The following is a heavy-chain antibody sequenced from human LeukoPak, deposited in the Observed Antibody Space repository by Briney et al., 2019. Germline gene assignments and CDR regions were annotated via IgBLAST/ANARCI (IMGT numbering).Heavy chain of an antibody. CDR2: ISSSGSTI. CDR1: GFTFSDYY. J-gene: IGHJ3*02. D-gene: IGHD3-3*01. Sequence: GGSLRLSCAASGFTFSDYYMSWIRQAPGKGLEWVSYISSSGSTIYYADSVKGRFTISRDNAKNSLYLQMNSLRAEDTAVYYCASGYYDFWSGYMTGAFDIWGQGTMVTVSS. CDR3: ASGYYDFWSGYMTGAFDI. V-gene: IGHV3-11*01.